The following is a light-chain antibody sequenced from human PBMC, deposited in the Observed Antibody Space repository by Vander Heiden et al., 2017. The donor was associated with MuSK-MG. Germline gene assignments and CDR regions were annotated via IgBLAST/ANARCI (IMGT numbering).Light chain of an antibody. J-gene: IGKJ1*01. CDR3: QQDGSSPRT. CDR1: QSFSSSY. CDR2: GAT. V-gene: IGKV3-20*01. Sequence: IVLTQSPGTLSLSPGERATLSCRASQSFSSSYLAWYQQKPGQAPRLLIYGATSRATGIPDRYSGSGSGTDFTLTISRLEPEDSAVYYCQQDGSSPRTFGQGTKVEIK.